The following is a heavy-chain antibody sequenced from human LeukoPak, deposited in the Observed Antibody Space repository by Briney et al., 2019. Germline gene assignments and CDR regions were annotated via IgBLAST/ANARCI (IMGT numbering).Heavy chain of an antibody. CDR1: GGSISSYY. Sequence: SETLSLTCTVSGGSISSYYWGWIRQPPGKGLEWIGYIYYSGSTNYNPSLKSRVTISVDTSKNQFSLKLSSATAADTAVYYCARGYSYGHKAGYNWFDPWGQGTLVTVSS. V-gene: IGHV4-59*01. CDR2: IYYSGST. D-gene: IGHD5-18*01. J-gene: IGHJ5*02. CDR3: ARGYSYGHKAGYNWFDP.